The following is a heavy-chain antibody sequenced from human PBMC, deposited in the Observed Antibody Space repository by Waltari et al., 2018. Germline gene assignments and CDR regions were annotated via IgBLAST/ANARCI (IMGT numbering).Heavy chain of an antibody. V-gene: IGHV3-53*01. J-gene: IGHJ4*02. CDR1: GFTVSSDY. CDR2: SHSGGTT. D-gene: IGHD2-15*01. CDR3: ARVQGWPTIPDY. Sequence: EVQLVESGGGLIQPGGSLRLSCAATGFTVSSDYMSWVRQATGKGLEWISVSHSGGTTYYSDSVKGRFTISRDNSKNTLYLQMNSLRAEDTAVYYCARVQGWPTIPDYWGQGTLVTVSS.